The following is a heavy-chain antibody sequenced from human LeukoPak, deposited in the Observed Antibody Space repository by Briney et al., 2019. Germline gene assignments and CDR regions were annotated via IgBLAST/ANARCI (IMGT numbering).Heavy chain of an antibody. V-gene: IGHV1-2*02. CDR3: ARGDGTNWHGY. D-gene: IGHD1-1*01. CDR2: TNTNSGAT. Sequence: GSVKVSCKASGYTFTDNWMHWVRQAPGQGLKWIGLTNTNSGATINPQSFQGRVTMSRDTSIATAYMELGRLRLDDTAVYYCARGDGTNWHGYWGQGTLVIV. J-gene: IGHJ4*02. CDR1: GYTFTDNW.